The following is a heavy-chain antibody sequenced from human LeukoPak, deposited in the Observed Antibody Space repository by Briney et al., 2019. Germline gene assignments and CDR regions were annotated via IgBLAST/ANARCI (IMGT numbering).Heavy chain of an antibody. CDR3: ARGRPLFEDY. D-gene: IGHD3-10*02. Sequence: GGSLRLSCAASGFTFSSYSMNWVRQAPGKGLEWVSSISSSSSYISYADSVKGRFTISGDNAKNSLYLQMNNLRVEDTAVYYCARGRPLFEDYWGQGTLVTVSS. J-gene: IGHJ4*02. CDR2: ISSSSSYI. V-gene: IGHV3-21*01. CDR1: GFTFSSYS.